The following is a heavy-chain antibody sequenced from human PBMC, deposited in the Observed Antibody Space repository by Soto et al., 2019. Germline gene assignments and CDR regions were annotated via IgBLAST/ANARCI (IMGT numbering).Heavy chain of an antibody. Sequence: ASVKVSCKVSGYTLTELSMHWVRQAPGKGLEWMGGFDPEDGETIYAQKFQGRVTMTEDTSTDTAYMELSSLRSEDTAVYYCATVPNGYYDSSGLLDYWGQGSLVTVSS. CDR1: GYTLTELS. CDR3: ATVPNGYYDSSGLLDY. V-gene: IGHV1-24*01. CDR2: FDPEDGET. J-gene: IGHJ4*02. D-gene: IGHD3-22*01.